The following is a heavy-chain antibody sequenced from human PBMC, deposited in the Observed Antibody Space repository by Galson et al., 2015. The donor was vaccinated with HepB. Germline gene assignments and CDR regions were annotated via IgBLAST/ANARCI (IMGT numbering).Heavy chain of an antibody. CDR1: GFTFSSYA. D-gene: IGHD3-22*01. CDR2: ISGSGGST. J-gene: IGHJ4*02. Sequence: SLRLSCAASGFTFSSYAMSWVRQAPGKGLEWVSAISGSGGSTYYADSVKGRFTISRDNSKNTLYLQMNSLRAEDTAVYYCAKDQGYYDSRGDYWGQGTLVTVSS. CDR3: AKDQGYYDSRGDY. V-gene: IGHV3-23*01.